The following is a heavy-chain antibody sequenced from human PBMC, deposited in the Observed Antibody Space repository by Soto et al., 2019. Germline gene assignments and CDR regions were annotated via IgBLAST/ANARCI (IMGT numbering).Heavy chain of an antibody. CDR2: INPSGGST. V-gene: IGHV1-46*01. J-gene: IGHJ4*02. CDR1: GYTFTSYY. D-gene: IGHD2-21*01. Sequence: ASVKVSCKASGYTFTSYYMHWVRQAPGQGLEWMGIINPSGGSTSYAQRFQGRVTMTRDTSTSTVYMVLSSLRSEDTAVYYCAREQGEGDGYKFDWGQGTLVTVSS. CDR3: AREQGEGDGYKFD.